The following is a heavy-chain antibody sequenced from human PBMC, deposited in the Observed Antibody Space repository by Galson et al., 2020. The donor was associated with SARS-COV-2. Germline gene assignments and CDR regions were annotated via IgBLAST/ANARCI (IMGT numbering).Heavy chain of an antibody. D-gene: IGHD1-26*01. Sequence: GESLKISCAASGFNFSSSIMNWVRQAPGKGLEWVSSINKNSRYIYYADSVKGRFTISRDNSKNSLYLQMNSLRAEDTALYYCVMGPTAFESWGQGTLVTVSS. CDR3: VMGPTAFES. V-gene: IGHV3-21*01. J-gene: IGHJ4*02. CDR2: INKNSRYI. CDR1: GFNFSSSI.